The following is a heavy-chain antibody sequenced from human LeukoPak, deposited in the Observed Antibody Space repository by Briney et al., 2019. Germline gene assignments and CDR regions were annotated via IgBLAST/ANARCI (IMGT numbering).Heavy chain of an antibody. Sequence: PSQTLSLTCTVSSGSISSGGYYWSWIRQHPGKGLEWIGHINYSGSTSYNPSLKSRVTISVDTSKNHLSLKLSSVTAADTAVYYCARGGAAVPAHDYWGQGSLVTVSS. J-gene: IGHJ4*02. CDR2: INYSGST. CDR1: SGSISSGGYY. D-gene: IGHD2-21*02. V-gene: IGHV4-31*03. CDR3: ARGGAAVPAHDY.